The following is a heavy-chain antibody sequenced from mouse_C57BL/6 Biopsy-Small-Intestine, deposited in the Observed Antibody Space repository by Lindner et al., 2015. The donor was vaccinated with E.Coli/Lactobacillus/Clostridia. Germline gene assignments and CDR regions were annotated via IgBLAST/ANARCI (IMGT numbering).Heavy chain of an antibody. J-gene: IGHJ4*01. V-gene: IGHV1-54*01. D-gene: IGHD1-1*01. CDR3: ARGKDYYGSSHYYAMDY. CDR2: INPGSGGT. Sequence: VQLQESGAELVRPGTSVKVSCKASGYAFTNYLIEWVEQRPGQGLEWIGVINPGSGGTNYNEKFKGKATLTADKSSSTAYMQLSSLTSEDSAVYFCARGKDYYGSSHYYAMDYWGQGTSVTVSS. CDR1: GYAFTNYL.